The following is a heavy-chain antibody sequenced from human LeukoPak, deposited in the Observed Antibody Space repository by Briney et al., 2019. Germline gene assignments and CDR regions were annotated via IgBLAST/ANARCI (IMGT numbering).Heavy chain of an antibody. CDR3: ARVRSYYGSVTGKSYYFDS. CDR1: GGSISTDY. CDR2: VSSSEGT. D-gene: IGHD3-10*01. Sequence: SETLSLTCAVSGGSISTDYWGWIRQPPGEGLEWIGYVSSSEGTNYNPSLGSRVTILIDTSRNQFSLQLRSVTAADTAVYYCARVRSYYGSVTGKSYYFDSWGQGTPVTVSS. J-gene: IGHJ4*02. V-gene: IGHV4-59*01.